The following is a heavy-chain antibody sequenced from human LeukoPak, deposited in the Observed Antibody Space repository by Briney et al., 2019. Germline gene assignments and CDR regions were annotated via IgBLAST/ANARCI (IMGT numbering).Heavy chain of an antibody. CDR1: GYSISNGYY. CDR2: LYHSDSA. Sequence: SETLSLTCAVSGYSISNGYYWDWIRQPPGRRLEWIGSLYHSDSAYYNTSLRSRVSMSVDTSKNQFSLTLSFVTAADTAVYYCARQHDSYYYYYIDVWGSGTTVTVSS. CDR3: ARQHDSYYYYYIDV. J-gene: IGHJ6*03. V-gene: IGHV4-38-2*01.